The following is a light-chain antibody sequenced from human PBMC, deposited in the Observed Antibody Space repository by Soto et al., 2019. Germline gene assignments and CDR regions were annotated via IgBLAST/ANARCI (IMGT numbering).Light chain of an antibody. Sequence: QSVLTQPPSASGTPGQRVTISCSGSSSNIGSNSVNWYQQLPGPAPKLLIYSNNQRPSGVPDRFSGSKSGTSASLAISGLQSEDEGDYYCAAWDDSLNGPVFGGGTKLTVL. CDR2: SNN. CDR1: SSNIGSNS. J-gene: IGLJ3*02. CDR3: AAWDDSLNGPV. V-gene: IGLV1-44*01.